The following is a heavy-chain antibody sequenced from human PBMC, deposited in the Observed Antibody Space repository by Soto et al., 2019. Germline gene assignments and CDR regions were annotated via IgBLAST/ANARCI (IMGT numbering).Heavy chain of an antibody. Sequence: PXGSLKISCKGCGDSFAGYWITWVRQKPGKGLEWMGRIDPSDSQTYYSPSFRGHVTISVTKSITTVFLQWSSLRASDTAMYYCARQIYDSDTGPNFQYYFDSWGQGTPVTVSS. CDR1: GDSFAGYW. V-gene: IGHV5-10-1*01. J-gene: IGHJ4*02. CDR2: IDPSDSQT. CDR3: ARQIYDSDTGPNFQYYFDS. D-gene: IGHD3-22*01.